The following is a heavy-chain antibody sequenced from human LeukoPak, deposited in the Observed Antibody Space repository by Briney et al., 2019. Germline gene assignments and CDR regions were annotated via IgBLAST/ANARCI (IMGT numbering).Heavy chain of an antibody. CDR2: IIPILGIA. J-gene: IGHJ6*02. D-gene: IGHD3-22*01. V-gene: IGHV1-69*04. Sequence: SVKVSCKASGGTFSSYAISWVRQAPGQGLEWMGRIIPILGIANYAQKFQGRVTITADKSTSTAYMELSSLRSEDTAVYYCARDKRRGYYPYYYYGMDVWGQGTSVTVSS. CDR1: GGTFSSYA. CDR3: ARDKRRGYYPYYYYGMDV.